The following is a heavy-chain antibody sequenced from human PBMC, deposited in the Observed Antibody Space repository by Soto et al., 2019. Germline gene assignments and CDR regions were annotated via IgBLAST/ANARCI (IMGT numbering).Heavy chain of an antibody. CDR3: AKGGHTVGGGCDY. CDR1: GFTFDDYA. V-gene: IGHV3-9*01. CDR2: ISWNSGSI. J-gene: IGHJ4*02. D-gene: IGHD4-17*01. Sequence: EVQLVESGGGLVQPGRSLRLSCAASGFTFDDYAMHWVRQAPGKGLEWVSGISWNSGSIGYADSVKGRFTISRDNAKNSLYLQMNGRRAEDTALYYCAKGGHTVGGGCDYWGQGTLVTVSS.